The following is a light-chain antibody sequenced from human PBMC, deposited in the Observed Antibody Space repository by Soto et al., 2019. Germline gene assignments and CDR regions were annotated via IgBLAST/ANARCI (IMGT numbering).Light chain of an antibody. CDR3: SSYTSSSTRV. Sequence: QSVLTQPASVSGSPGQSITISCTGTSSDVGGYNYVSWYQQHPGKAPKLMIYEVNNRPSGVSNRFSGSKSGNTASLTISGLQAEDEADYYCSSYTSSSTRVLGTGTKVTVL. CDR2: EVN. J-gene: IGLJ1*01. V-gene: IGLV2-14*01. CDR1: SSDVGGYNY.